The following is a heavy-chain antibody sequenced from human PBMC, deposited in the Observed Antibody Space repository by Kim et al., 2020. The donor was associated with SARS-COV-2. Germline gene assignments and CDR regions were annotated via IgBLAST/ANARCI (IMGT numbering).Heavy chain of an antibody. CDR3: ARDSRRNGSGSYLFGFDP. J-gene: IGHJ5*02. V-gene: IGHV4-4*02. Sequence: SETLSLTCAVSGGSISSSNWWSWVRQPPGKGLEWIGEIYHSGSTNYNPSLKSRVTISVDKSKNQFSLKLSSVTAADTAVYYCARDSRRNGSGSYLFGFDPWGQGTLVTVSS. D-gene: IGHD3-10*01. CDR2: IYHSGST. CDR1: GGSISSSNW.